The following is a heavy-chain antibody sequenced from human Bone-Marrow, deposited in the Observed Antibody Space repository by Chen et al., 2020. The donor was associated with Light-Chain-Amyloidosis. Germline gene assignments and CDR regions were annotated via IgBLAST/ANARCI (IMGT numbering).Heavy chain of an antibody. V-gene: IGHV5-51*01. CDR2: IYPDDSDA. CDR1: GYTFPNYW. J-gene: IGHJ4*02. D-gene: IGHD5-12*01. Sequence: EVQLGQSGPDVQKPGESLMLSSKGSGYTFPNYWIGWVGQMPGKGLEWMGVIYPDDSDARYSPSFEGQVTISADKSITTAYLQWRSLKASDTAMYYCARRRDGYNFDYWGQGTLVTVSS. CDR3: ARRRDGYNFDY.